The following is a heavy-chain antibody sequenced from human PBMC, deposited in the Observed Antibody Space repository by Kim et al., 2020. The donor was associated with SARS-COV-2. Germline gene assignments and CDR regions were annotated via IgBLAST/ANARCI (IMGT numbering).Heavy chain of an antibody. V-gene: IGHV1-8*01. D-gene: IGHD2-21*01. CDR1: GYTFTSYD. CDR2: MNPNSGNT. J-gene: IGHJ6*03. Sequence: ASVKVSCKASGYTFTSYDINWVRQATGQALEWMGWMNPNSGNTGHAQKFQGQVTMTRNTSISTAYMELSSLRSEDTAVYYCARGHLKSIVVVIAPRPYYYYMDVWGKGTTVTVSS. CDR3: ARGHLKSIVVVIAPRPYYYYMDV.